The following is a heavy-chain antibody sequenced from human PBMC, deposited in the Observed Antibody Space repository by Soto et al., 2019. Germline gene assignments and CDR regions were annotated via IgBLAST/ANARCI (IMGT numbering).Heavy chain of an antibody. Sequence: RASVKVSCKASGYTFTGYYMHWVRQAPGQGLEWMGWINPNSGGTNYAQKFQGWVTMTRDTSISTAYMELSRLRSDDTAVYYCARDGVQYYYDSSGYFHYYYGMDVWGQGTTVTVS. CDR1: GYTFTGYY. CDR2: INPNSGGT. CDR3: ARDGVQYYYDSSGYFHYYYGMDV. D-gene: IGHD3-22*01. J-gene: IGHJ6*02. V-gene: IGHV1-2*04.